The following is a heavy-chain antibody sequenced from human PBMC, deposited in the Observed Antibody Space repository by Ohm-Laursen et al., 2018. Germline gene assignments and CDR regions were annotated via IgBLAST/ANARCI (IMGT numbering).Heavy chain of an antibody. CDR2: IRQDGNDK. D-gene: IGHD5-24*01. V-gene: IGHV3-7*01. Sequence: GSLRLSCAASGFMFSSSWMIWVRQAPGKRLEWVAAIRQDGNDKYYVASVRGRFTISRDNAKNLVYLQMNSLKADDTAVYYCAKFGYNGWDIDYWGQGTLVTVSS. J-gene: IGHJ4*02. CDR3: AKFGYNGWDIDY. CDR1: GFMFSSSW.